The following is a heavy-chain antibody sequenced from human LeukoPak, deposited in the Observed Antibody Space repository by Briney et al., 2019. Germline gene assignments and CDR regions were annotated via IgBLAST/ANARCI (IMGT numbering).Heavy chain of an antibody. CDR2: ISAYNGNT. J-gene: IGHJ4*02. CDR1: GYTFTSYG. V-gene: IGHV1-18*01. D-gene: IGHD3-10*01. Sequence: ASVKVSCKASGYTFTSYGISWVRQAPGQGLEWMGWISAYNGNTNYAQKLQGRVTMTTDTSTSTAHMELRSLRSDDTAVYYCARGFHRLYGSGNYYNPEFDYWGQGTLVTVSS. CDR3: ARGFHRLYGSGNYYNPEFDY.